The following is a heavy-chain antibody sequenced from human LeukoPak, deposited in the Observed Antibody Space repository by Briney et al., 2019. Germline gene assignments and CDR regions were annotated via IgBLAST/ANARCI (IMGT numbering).Heavy chain of an antibody. J-gene: IGHJ3*02. V-gene: IGHV3-15*01. Sequence: PGGSLRLSCATSESIWGNPGISWSRRPPARGRDGFAGRRSEARGGTPDYAALVKGRFIISIDDSRSTLYLQMHSLETEDTALYYCTTEGFTYGHHALGIWGQGTVVTVSS. CDR2: RRSEARGGTP. CDR3: TTEGFTYGHHALGI. D-gene: IGHD5-18*01. CDR1: ESIWGNPG.